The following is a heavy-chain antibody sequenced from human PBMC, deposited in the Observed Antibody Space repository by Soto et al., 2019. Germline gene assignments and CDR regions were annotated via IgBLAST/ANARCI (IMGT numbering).Heavy chain of an antibody. D-gene: IGHD1-26*01. CDR2: ISTDNGNT. V-gene: IGHV1-18*01. Sequence: QVQLVQSGAEVKKPGASVKVSCKASGYTFSSYGLSWVRQAPGLGLEWMGWISTDNGNTNYAQKVQGRVMMTTDTSTSTAYMQLRSLRSDDTAVYYCARDRGVGSSTYYYYYGMDVWGQGTTVTVSS. CDR1: GYTFSSYG. CDR3: ARDRGVGSSTYYYYYGMDV. J-gene: IGHJ6*02.